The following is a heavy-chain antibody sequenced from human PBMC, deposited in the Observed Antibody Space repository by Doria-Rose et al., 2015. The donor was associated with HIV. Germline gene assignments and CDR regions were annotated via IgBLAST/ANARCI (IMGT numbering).Heavy chain of an antibody. Sequence: EWMGRIIPILDIANYAQRFQGRVTITADTSTTTVYMELRSLRSDDTAVYYCARDSSGYYQPNYFDYWGQGTLVTVSS. V-gene: IGHV1-69*04. J-gene: IGHJ4*02. CDR2: IIPILDIA. D-gene: IGHD3-22*01. CDR3: ARDSSGYYQPNYFDY.